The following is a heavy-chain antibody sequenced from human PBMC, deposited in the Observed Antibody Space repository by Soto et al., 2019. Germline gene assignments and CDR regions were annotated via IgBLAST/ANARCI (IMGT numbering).Heavy chain of an antibody. CDR1: GYTFTGYC. Sequence: GASVKVSCKASGYTFTGYCIHWVRQAPGQGGEWMGWISAKSGSANYAQRLQGRVTMTTDTSRSTAYMELRSLRSDDTAVYYCARDSLDHSARYYYYAMDVWGQGTTVTVSS. V-gene: IGHV1-18*04. J-gene: IGHJ6*02. CDR3: ARDSLDHSARYYYYAMDV. CDR2: ISAKSGSA.